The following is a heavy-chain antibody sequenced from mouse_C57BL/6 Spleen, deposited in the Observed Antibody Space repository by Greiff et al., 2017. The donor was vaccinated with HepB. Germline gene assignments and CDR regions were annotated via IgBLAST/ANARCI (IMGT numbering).Heavy chain of an antibody. CDR3: ARQYDYEGYYAMDY. J-gene: IGHJ4*01. Sequence: QVQLKESGPGLVAPSQSLSITCTVSGFSLTSYGVHWVRQPPGKGLEWLVVIWSDGSTTYNSALKSRLSISKDNSKSQVFLKMNSLQTDDTAMYYCARQYDYEGYYAMDYWGQGTSVTVSS. D-gene: IGHD2-4*01. CDR1: GFSLTSYG. V-gene: IGHV2-6-1*01. CDR2: IWSDGST.